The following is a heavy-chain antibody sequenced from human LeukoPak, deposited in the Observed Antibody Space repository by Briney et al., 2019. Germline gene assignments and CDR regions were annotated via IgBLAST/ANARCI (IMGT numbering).Heavy chain of an antibody. V-gene: IGHV3-33*06. CDR3: AKDSYVSGRPLHTFDV. J-gene: IGHJ3*01. Sequence: GGSLRLSCAASGFTFSSYGMHWVRQAPGKGLEWVAVIWYDGSNKYYADSVKGRFTISRDNSQNTLFLQMNSLRVEDTAIYYCAKDSYVSGRPLHTFDVWGQGTMVTVSS. CDR2: IWYDGSNK. CDR1: GFTFSSYG. D-gene: IGHD3-10*01.